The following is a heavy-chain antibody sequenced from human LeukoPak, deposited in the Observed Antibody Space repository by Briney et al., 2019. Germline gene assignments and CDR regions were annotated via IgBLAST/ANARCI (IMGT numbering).Heavy chain of an antibody. J-gene: IGHJ4*02. Sequence: GGSLRLSCAASGFTFSSYGMHWVRQAPGKGLEWVAVIWYDGSNKYYADSVKGRFTISRDNSKNTLYLQMNSLRAEDTAVYYCARDPGVLRFDYWGQGTLVTVSS. V-gene: IGHV3-33*08. CDR2: IWYDGSNK. CDR1: GFTFSSYG. D-gene: IGHD1-1*01. CDR3: ARDPGVLRFDY.